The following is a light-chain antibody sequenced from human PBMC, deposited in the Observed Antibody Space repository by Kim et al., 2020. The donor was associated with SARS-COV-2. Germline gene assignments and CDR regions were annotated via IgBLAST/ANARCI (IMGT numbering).Light chain of an antibody. Sequence: PGQTNTIACPGASNDFVSYNLVSWYQQYPGKAPKLMIYEVTKRPSGVSDRFSGSKSGNTASLTISGLQAEDEADYYCCSYAGSVTVFGGGTQLTVL. CDR2: EVT. J-gene: IGLJ2*01. CDR3: CSYAGSVTV. CDR1: SNDFVSYNL. V-gene: IGLV2-23*02.